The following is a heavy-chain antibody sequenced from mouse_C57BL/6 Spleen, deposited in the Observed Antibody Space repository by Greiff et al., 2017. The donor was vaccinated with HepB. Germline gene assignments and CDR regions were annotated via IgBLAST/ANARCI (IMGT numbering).Heavy chain of an antibody. Sequence: EVQLQQSGPELVKPGASVKIPCKASGYTFTDYNMDWVKQSHGKSLEWIGDINPNNGGTIYNQKFKGKATLTVDKSSSTAYMELRSLTSEDTAVYYCARREFFSNLYYFDYWGQGTTLTVSS. D-gene: IGHD4-1*01. J-gene: IGHJ2*01. CDR2: INPNNGGT. V-gene: IGHV1-18*01. CDR1: GYTFTDYN. CDR3: ARREFFSNLYYFDY.